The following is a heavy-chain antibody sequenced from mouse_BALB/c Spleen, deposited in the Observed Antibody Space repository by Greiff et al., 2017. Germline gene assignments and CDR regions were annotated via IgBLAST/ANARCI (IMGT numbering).Heavy chain of an antibody. D-gene: IGHD1-1*01. CDR1: GDSITSGY. CDR3: ARSDYYGRSWFAY. J-gene: IGHJ3*01. V-gene: IGHV3-8*02. Sequence: EVKLVESGPSLVKPSQTLSLTCSVTGDSITSGYWNWIRKFPGNKLEYMGYISYSGSTYYNPSLKSRISITRDTSKNQYYLQLNSVTTEDTATYYCARSDYYGRSWFAYWGRGTLVTVSA. CDR2: ISYSGST.